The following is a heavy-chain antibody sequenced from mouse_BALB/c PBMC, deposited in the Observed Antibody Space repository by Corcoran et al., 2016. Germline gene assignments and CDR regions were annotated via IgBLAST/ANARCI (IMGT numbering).Heavy chain of an antibody. CDR2: NDPANGNT. CDR3: ARWDWYFDV. CDR1: GFNINDTY. V-gene: IGHV14-3*02. J-gene: IGHJ1*01. Sequence: EVQLQQSGAELVKPGASVKLSCTASGFNINDTYMHWVKQRPEQGLEWIGRNDPANGNTKYDPQFQGKATITADTSSKTAYLQLSSLTSEDTAVYYCARWDWYFDVWGAGTTVTVFS.